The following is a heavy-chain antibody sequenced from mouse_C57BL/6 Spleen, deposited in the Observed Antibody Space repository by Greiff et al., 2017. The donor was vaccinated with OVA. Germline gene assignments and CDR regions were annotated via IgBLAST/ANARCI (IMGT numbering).Heavy chain of an antibody. J-gene: IGHJ3*01. CDR3: ARDRDYEYDEGAWFAY. V-gene: IGHV3-6*01. Sequence: EVQLVESGPGLVKPSQSLSLTCSVTGYSITSGYYWNWIRQFPGNKLEWMGYISYDGSNNYNPSLKNRISITRDTSKNQFFLKLNSVTTEDTATYYCARDRDYEYDEGAWFAYWGQGTLVTVSA. D-gene: IGHD2-4*01. CDR1: GYSITSGYY. CDR2: ISYDGSN.